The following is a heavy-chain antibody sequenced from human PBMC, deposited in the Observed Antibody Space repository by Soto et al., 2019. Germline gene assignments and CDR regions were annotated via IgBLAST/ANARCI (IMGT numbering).Heavy chain of an antibody. CDR2: INSDGSST. CDR1: GFTFSSYW. D-gene: IGHD6-19*01. Sequence: GGSLRLSCAASGFTFSSYWMHWVRQAPGKGLVWVSRINSDGSSTSYADSVKGRFTISRDNAKNTLYVQMNRLRAEDTDVYYCDRDKTIAGAGLDYYYYYGMDVWGQGTTVTVSS. V-gene: IGHV3-74*01. CDR3: DRDKTIAGAGLDYYYYYGMDV. J-gene: IGHJ6*02.